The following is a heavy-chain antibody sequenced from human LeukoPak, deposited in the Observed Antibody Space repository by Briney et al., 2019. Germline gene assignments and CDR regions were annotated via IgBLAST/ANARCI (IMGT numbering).Heavy chain of an antibody. J-gene: IGHJ6*02. CDR1: GGSISSSSYY. D-gene: IGHD3-3*01. CDR3: ARATYDFWSGHHYGMDV. Sequence: SETLSLTCTVSGGSISSSSYYWGWIRQPPGKGLEWIGSIYYSGSTYYNPSLKSRVTISVDTSKNQFSLKLSSVTAADTAVYYCARATYDFWSGHHYGMDVWGQGTTVTASS. CDR2: IYYSGST. V-gene: IGHV4-39*01.